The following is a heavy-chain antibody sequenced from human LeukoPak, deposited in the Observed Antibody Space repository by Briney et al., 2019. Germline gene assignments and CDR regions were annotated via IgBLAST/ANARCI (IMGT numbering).Heavy chain of an antibody. CDR2: ITYDGNKD. D-gene: IGHD1-1*01. V-gene: IGHV3-30-3*01. Sequence: GGSLTLSCAASGFTFRGYAMHWVRQAPGKGLEWLADITYDGNKDYYADSVKGRFTISRDNSKNTLFLQMNSLRSADTAVYFCVRDQYPVVPGATGMDVWGQGTTVTVSS. CDR3: VRDQYPVVPGATGMDV. CDR1: GFTFRGYA. J-gene: IGHJ6*02.